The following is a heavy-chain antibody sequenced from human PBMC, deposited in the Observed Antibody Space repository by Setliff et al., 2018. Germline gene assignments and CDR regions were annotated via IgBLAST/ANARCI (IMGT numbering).Heavy chain of an antibody. V-gene: IGHV4-38-2*01. CDR1: SYSISRGYY. D-gene: IGHD5-12*01. CDR2: IYHGGNI. CDR3: ARAPRPWLQSLGGDY. Sequence: PSETLSLTCDVSSYSISRGYYWGWIRQAPGKGLEFIGSIYHGGNIVYNPSLESRVTISADTSKNQFSLTLTSVTAADTAVYYCARAPRPWLQSLGGDYWGQGTLVTVSS. J-gene: IGHJ4*02.